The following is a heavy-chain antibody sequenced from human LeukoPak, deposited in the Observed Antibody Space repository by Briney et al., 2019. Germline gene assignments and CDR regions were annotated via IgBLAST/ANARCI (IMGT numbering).Heavy chain of an antibody. CDR2: IFYSGST. CDR3: ARDVDGLGIDY. J-gene: IGHJ4*02. Sequence: SETLSLTCTVSGGSISSYYWSWIRQPPGKGLEWIGYIFYSGSTNYNPSLKSRGTISVDTSRNQFSLKLTSVTAADTAIYYCARDVDGLGIDYWGQGALVTVSS. V-gene: IGHV4-59*01. D-gene: IGHD3/OR15-3a*01. CDR1: GGSISSYY.